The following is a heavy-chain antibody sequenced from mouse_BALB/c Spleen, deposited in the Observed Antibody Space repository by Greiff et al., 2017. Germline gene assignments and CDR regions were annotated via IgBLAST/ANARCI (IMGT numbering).Heavy chain of an antibody. CDR2: ISYSGST. J-gene: IGHJ4*01. CDR3: ARSDGAMDY. V-gene: IGHV3-2*02. D-gene: IGHD2-3*01. Sequence: VQLKQSGPGLVKPSQSLSLTCTVTGYSITSDYAWNWIRQFPGNKLEWMGYISYSGSTSYNPSLKSRISITRDTSKNQFFLQLNSVTTEDTATYYCARSDGAMDYWGQGTSVTVSS. CDR1: GYSITSDYA.